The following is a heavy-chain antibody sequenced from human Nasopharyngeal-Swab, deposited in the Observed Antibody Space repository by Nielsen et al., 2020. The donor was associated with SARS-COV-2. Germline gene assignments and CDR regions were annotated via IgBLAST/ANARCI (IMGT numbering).Heavy chain of an antibody. CDR3: VLVTLYDY. Sequence: WVRQAPGQGLEWMGWMNPNSGNTGYAQKFQGRVTMTRNTSISTAYMELSSLRSEDTAVYYCVLVTLYDYWGQGTLVTVSS. V-gene: IGHV1-8*01. D-gene: IGHD4-11*01. CDR2: MNPNSGNT. J-gene: IGHJ4*02.